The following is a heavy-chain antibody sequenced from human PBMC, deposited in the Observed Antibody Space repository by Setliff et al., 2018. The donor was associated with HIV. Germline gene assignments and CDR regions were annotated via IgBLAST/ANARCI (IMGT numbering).Heavy chain of an antibody. CDR3: ARSKTFYDFWGGYYTHGAFKI. Sequence: SLTCTVXXXSFTSRSYYWGWIRQPPGKGLEWIGSIFYSGITYYNPSPKIRVTISVDTSKNTFSLNLTYVTAADTAVYYCARSKTFYDFWGGYYTHGAFKIWGLGTMVTVSS. D-gene: IGHD3-3*01. V-gene: IGHV4-39*01. J-gene: IGHJ3*02. CDR1: XXSFTSRSYY. CDR2: IFYSGIT.